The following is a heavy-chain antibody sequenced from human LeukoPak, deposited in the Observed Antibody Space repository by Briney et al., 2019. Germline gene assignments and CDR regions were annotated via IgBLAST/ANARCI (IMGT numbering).Heavy chain of an antibody. CDR2: IYYSGNT. D-gene: IGHD3-3*01. CDR1: GGSISSSNYY. CDR3: ATYDFWSGYDY. Sequence: PSETLSLTCTVSGGSISSSNYYWGWIRQPPGKGLEWIGSIYYSGNTYYNPSLKSRLTISLDTSRNQFSLKLSSVTAADTAVYYCATYDFWSGYDYWGQGTLVTVSS. V-gene: IGHV4-39*07. J-gene: IGHJ4*02.